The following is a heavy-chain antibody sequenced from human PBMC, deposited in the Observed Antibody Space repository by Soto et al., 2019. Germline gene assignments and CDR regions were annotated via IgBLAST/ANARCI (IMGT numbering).Heavy chain of an antibody. J-gene: IGHJ4*02. CDR1: GGSISSYY. CDR3: ARVDCSGGSCYPDY. D-gene: IGHD2-15*01. Sequence: PSETLSLTCTVSGGSISSYYWSWIRQPPGKGLEWIGYIYYSGSTNYNPSLKSRVTKSVDKSKNQFSLKLSSVTAADTAVYYCARVDCSGGSCYPDYWGQGTLVTVSS. V-gene: IGHV4-59*01. CDR2: IYYSGST.